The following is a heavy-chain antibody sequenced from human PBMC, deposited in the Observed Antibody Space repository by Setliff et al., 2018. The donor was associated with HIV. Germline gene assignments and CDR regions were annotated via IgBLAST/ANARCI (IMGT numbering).Heavy chain of an antibody. CDR2: INPNSGGT. D-gene: IGHD4-17*01. Sequence: ASVKVSCKASGYTFTGYYMHWVRQAPGQGPEWMGWINPNSGGTNYAQKFQGRVTMTRDTSISTAYMELSRLRSDDTAVYYCARAAHDYGDYVLWFDPWGQGTLVTVSS. J-gene: IGHJ5*02. V-gene: IGHV1-2*02. CDR3: ARAAHDYGDYVLWFDP. CDR1: GYTFTGYY.